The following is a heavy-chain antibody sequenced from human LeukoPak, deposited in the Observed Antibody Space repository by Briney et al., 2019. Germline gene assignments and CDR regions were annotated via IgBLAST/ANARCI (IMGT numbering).Heavy chain of an antibody. CDR3: ATSSYYGSGSDN. CDR2: ISRSSSTM. Sequence: GGSLRLSCAASGFTFSDSNMNWVRQAPGKGLEWVSYISRSSSTMYYADSVRGRFTISRDNAKNSLYLQMNSLRAEDTAVYYCATSSYYGSGSDNWGQGTLVTVSS. J-gene: IGHJ4*02. CDR1: GFTFSDSN. D-gene: IGHD3-10*01. V-gene: IGHV3-48*04.